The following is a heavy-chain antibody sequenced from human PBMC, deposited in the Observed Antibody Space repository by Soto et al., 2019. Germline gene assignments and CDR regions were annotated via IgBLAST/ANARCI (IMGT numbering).Heavy chain of an antibody. CDR1: GGTFSSYA. J-gene: IGHJ4*02. D-gene: IGHD2-21*02. CDR2: IIPIFGTA. Sequence: SVKVSCKASGGTFSSYAISWVRQAPGQGLEWMGGIIPIFGTANYAQKFQGRVTITADESTSTAYMELSSLRSEDTAVYYCARSGEAYCGGDCYFDYWGQGTLVTVSS. CDR3: ARSGEAYCGGDCYFDY. V-gene: IGHV1-69*13.